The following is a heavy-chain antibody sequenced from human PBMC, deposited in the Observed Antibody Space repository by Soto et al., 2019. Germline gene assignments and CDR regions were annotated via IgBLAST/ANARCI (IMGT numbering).Heavy chain of an antibody. V-gene: IGHV4-59*01. Sequence: SETLSLTCTVSGGSISSYYWTWIRQSPGKGLEWIGYIYYTGSTNYNPSLKSRVTMSLDTSKSQFSLNLNSVTAADTAVYYCARRKAYTDYYFYMDVWGTGTTGTVSS. J-gene: IGHJ6*03. CDR3: ARRKAYTDYYFYMDV. D-gene: IGHD3-16*01. CDR1: GGSISSYY. CDR2: IYYTGST.